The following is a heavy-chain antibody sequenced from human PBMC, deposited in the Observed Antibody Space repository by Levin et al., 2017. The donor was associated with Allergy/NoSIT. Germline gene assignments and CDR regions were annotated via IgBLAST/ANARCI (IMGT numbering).Heavy chain of an antibody. Sequence: SQTLSLTCTVSGGSISSGSYYWSWIWQPPGKGLEWIGYIYKTGSTSYNPSFNSRVTMSVDTSKNQFSVRLTSMSAADTAVYYCARETRGYSYGSIDDWGRGTLVTVSS. CDR2: IYKTGST. CDR1: GGSISSGSYY. CDR3: ARETRGYSYGSIDD. D-gene: IGHD5-18*01. J-gene: IGHJ4*02. V-gene: IGHV4-61*01.